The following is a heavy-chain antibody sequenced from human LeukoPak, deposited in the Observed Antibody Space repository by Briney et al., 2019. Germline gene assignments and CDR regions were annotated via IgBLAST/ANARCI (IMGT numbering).Heavy chain of an antibody. D-gene: IGHD5-12*01. V-gene: IGHV1-18*01. Sequence: ASVKLSCKASGYTFTSYSINWVRQAPGQGLEWMGWISSYNGNTNYVQKLQGRVTMTTDTPTSTVYMELRRLRSNDTDVYYCARDLGPTRAGAFDIWGQGTMVTVSS. CDR2: ISSYNGNT. J-gene: IGHJ3*02. CDR1: GYTFTSYS. CDR3: ARDLGPTRAGAFDI.